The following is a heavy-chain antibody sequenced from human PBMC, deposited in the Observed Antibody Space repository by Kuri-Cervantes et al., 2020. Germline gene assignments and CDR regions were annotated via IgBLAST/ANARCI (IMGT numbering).Heavy chain of an antibody. CDR2: INWNGGST. Sequence: GGSLRLSCAASGFTFDDYGMSWVRQAPGKGLEWVSGINWNGGSTGYADSVKGRFTISRDNAKNSLYLQMNSLRAEDTAMYYCARRGYNGYDFTAFDIRGQGTMVTVSS. CDR1: GFTFDDYG. CDR3: ARRGYNGYDFTAFDI. V-gene: IGHV3-20*04. J-gene: IGHJ3*02. D-gene: IGHD5-12*01.